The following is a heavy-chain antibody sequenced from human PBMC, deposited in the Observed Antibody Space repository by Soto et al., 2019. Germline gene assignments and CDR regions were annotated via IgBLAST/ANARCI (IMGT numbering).Heavy chain of an antibody. Sequence: SETLSLTSSVSGDSMNNDYWSWIRQPPGQGLEYIGYVYSSGSTSYNPSLRSRLTIYQDTSKTQFSLTLTSVTAADTAVYYCARGYTSNWFRLDSWGQGMLVPVSP. J-gene: IGHJ4*02. D-gene: IGHD6-13*01. CDR3: ARGYTSNWFRLDS. CDR1: GDSMNNDY. CDR2: VYSSGST. V-gene: IGHV4-59*01.